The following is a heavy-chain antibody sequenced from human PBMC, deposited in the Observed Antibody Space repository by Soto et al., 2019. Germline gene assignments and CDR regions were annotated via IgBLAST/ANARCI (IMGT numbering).Heavy chain of an antibody. D-gene: IGHD3-3*01. CDR1: GGTFSSYA. CDR2: IIPIFGTA. V-gene: IGHV1-69*13. Sequence: SVKVSCKASGGTFSSYAISWVRQAPGQGLEWMGGIIPIFGTANYAQKFQGRVTITADESTSTAYMELSSLRSEDTAVYYCARDGPFYDFWSGYSPGDYYYYGMDVWGQGTTVTVSS. CDR3: ARDGPFYDFWSGYSPGDYYYYGMDV. J-gene: IGHJ6*02.